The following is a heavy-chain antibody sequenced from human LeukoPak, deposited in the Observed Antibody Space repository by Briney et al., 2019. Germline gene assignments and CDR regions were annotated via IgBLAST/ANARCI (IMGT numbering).Heavy chain of an antibody. CDR2: IYYRGST. CDR3: ARVKDLTFDI. Sequence: SETLSLTCTVSGGSVSSGGYYWSWIRQPPGEGLEWIGYIYYRGSTNYNPSLESRVTISVETSKNQFSLKLSSVTAADTAFYYCARVKDLTFDIWGQGTMVTVSS. J-gene: IGHJ3*02. CDR1: GGSVSSGGYY. V-gene: IGHV4-61*08.